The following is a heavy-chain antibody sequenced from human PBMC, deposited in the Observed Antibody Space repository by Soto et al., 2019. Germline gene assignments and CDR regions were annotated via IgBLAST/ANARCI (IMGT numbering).Heavy chain of an antibody. CDR3: ARRLAVAGTSAFDI. D-gene: IGHD6-19*01. Sequence: QLQLQESGPGLVKPSETLSLTCTVSGGSISSSSYYWGWIRQPPGKGLEWIGSIYYSGSTYYNPSLKSRVTISVDTSKNQFSLKMSSVTAADTAVYYCARRLAVAGTSAFDIWGQGTMVTVSS. J-gene: IGHJ3*02. CDR1: GGSISSSSYY. CDR2: IYYSGST. V-gene: IGHV4-39*01.